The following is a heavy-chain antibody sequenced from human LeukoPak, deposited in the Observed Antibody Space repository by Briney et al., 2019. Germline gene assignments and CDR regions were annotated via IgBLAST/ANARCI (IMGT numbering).Heavy chain of an antibody. V-gene: IGHV3-53*01. D-gene: IGHD3-10*01. CDR2: IHSGGST. J-gene: IGHJ4*02. CDR3: ASSSSGSYSFDY. CDR1: GFTVSSNY. Sequence: GSLRLSCAASGFTVSSNYMSWVRQAPGKGLEWVSVIHSGGSTYYADSVKGRFTISRDNSKNTLYLQMNSLRAEDTAVYYCASSSSGSYSFDYWGQGTLVTVSS.